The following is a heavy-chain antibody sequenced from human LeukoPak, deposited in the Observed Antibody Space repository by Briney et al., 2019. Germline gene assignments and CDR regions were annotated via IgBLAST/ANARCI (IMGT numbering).Heavy chain of an antibody. Sequence: PGGSLRPSCAASGFTFSSYGSHWFRQAPAKGLEWVAVIWYDGSNKYYADSVKGRFTISRDNSKNTLYLQMNSLRAEDTAVYYCARGDLNYGDLRDYWGQGTLVTVSS. CDR1: GFTFSSYG. J-gene: IGHJ4*02. D-gene: IGHD4-17*01. CDR3: ARGDLNYGDLRDY. CDR2: IWYDGSNK. V-gene: IGHV3-33*01.